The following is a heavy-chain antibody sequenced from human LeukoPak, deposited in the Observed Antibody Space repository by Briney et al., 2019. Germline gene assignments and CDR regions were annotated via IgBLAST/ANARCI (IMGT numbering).Heavy chain of an antibody. CDR1: GGSISSGSYY. J-gene: IGHJ4*02. Sequence: SETLSLTCTVSGGSISSGSYYWGWLRQPPGKGLEWIASMYYSGTTFYSPSLKSRVTISVDTSKNPLSLKLGSVTAADTAVYYCARHPPRDGSAFDYWGQGALVTVSS. V-gene: IGHV4-39*01. CDR2: MYYSGTT. CDR3: ARHPPRDGSAFDY.